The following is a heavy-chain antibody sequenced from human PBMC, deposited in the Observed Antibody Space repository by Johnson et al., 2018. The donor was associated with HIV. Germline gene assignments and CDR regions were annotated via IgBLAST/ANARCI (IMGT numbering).Heavy chain of an antibody. CDR3: ARALGLEVCAFDI. J-gene: IGHJ3*02. D-gene: IGHD2-8*01. CDR2: ISSNGGST. CDR1: AFTVSSNY. V-gene: IGHV3-64*01. Sequence: LQLVESGGGLVQPGGSLRLSCAASAFTVSSNYMSWVRQAPGKGLEWVSAISSNGGSTYYANSVKGRFTISRDNSKNTLYLQMGSLRAEDMAVYYCARALGLEVCAFDIWGQGTMVTVSS.